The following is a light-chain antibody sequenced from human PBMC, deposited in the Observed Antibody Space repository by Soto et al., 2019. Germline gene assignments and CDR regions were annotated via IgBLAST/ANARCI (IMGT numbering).Light chain of an antibody. CDR3: QQYSTYPT. Sequence: DIQMTQSPSTLSASVGDRISITCRASQSISWWLAWYQQKPGKAPKLLIYKASTLESGVPSRFSGSGYGTEFTLTISSLQPDDFATYYCQQYSTYPTFGQGTELE. V-gene: IGKV1-5*03. CDR2: KAS. J-gene: IGKJ2*01. CDR1: QSISWW.